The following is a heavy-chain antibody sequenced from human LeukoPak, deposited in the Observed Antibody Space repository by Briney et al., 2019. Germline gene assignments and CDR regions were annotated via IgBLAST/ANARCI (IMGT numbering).Heavy chain of an antibody. V-gene: IGHV3-48*02. CDR3: ARNYYDSSGYYVDFHF. J-gene: IGHJ1*01. CDR2: ISSSSSTI. CDR1: GFTFSSYS. D-gene: IGHD3-22*01. Sequence: GGSLRLSCAASGFTFSSYSMNWVRQAPGKGLEWVSYISSSSSTIYDADSVKGRFTISRDNAKNSLYLQMNSLRDEDTAVYYCARNYYDSSGYYVDFHFWGQGTLVTVSS.